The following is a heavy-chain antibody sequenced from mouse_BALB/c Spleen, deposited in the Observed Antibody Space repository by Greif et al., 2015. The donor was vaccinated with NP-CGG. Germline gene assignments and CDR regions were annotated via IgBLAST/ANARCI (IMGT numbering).Heavy chain of an antibody. Sequence: QVQLKQSGAELVRSGASVKMSCKASGYTFTGYNIHWVKQTPGQGLEWIGYIYPGNGGTNYNQKFKGKATLTADTSSSTAYMQISSLTSEDSAVYFCARDYYGSSYDWYFDVWGAGTTVTVSS. CDR2: IYPGNGGT. CDR1: GYTFTGYN. D-gene: IGHD1-1*01. V-gene: IGHV1-12*01. CDR3: ARDYYGSSYDWYFDV. J-gene: IGHJ1*01.